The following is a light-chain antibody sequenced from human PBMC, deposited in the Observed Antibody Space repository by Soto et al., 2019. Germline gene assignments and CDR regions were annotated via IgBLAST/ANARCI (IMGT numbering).Light chain of an antibody. CDR2: GNS. Sequence: QAVVTQPPSVSGAPGQRVTLSCTGNSSNIGAGYDVHWYQQLPGTAPKLLIYGNSNRPSGVPDRFSGSKSDTSASLAITGLQADDEADYYCQSYDSILSGSVFGGGTKLTVL. CDR1: SSNIGAGYD. J-gene: IGLJ3*02. CDR3: QSYDSILSGSV. V-gene: IGLV1-40*01.